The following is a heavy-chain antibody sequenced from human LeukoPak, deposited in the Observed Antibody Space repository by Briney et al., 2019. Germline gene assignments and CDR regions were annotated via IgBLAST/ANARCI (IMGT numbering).Heavy chain of an antibody. Sequence: GGSLRLSCAASGFTFNNYWMSWVRQAPGKGLEWVANINEDGSQKYYVDSVKGRFTISRDNAKNSLYLQMNSLRAEDTAVYYCAKGGPDDYVWGSYRSPQDYWGQGTLVTVSS. J-gene: IGHJ4*02. CDR2: INEDGSQK. V-gene: IGHV3-7*03. D-gene: IGHD3-16*02. CDR1: GFTFNNYW. CDR3: AKGGPDDYVWGSYRSPQDY.